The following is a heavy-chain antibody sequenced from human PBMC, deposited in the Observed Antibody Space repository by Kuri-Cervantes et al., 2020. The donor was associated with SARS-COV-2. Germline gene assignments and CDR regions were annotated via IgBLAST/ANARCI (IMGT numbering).Heavy chain of an antibody. V-gene: IGHV3-33*08. CDR3: ARDNMVRGVQYYYYYGMDV. J-gene: IGHJ6*02. D-gene: IGHD3-10*01. Sequence: GGSLRLSCAASGFTFSSYGMHWVRQAPGKGLEWVAVIWYDGSNKYYADSVKGRFTISRDNSKNTLYLQMNSLRAEDTAVYYCARDNMVRGVQYYYYYGMDVWGQGTKVTVSS. CDR2: IWYDGSNK. CDR1: GFTFSSYG.